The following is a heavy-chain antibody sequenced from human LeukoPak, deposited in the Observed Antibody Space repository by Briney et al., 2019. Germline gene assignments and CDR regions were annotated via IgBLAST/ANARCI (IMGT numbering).Heavy chain of an antibody. V-gene: IGHV3-21*01. CDR2: ISSSSSYI. J-gene: IGHJ4*02. Sequence: GGSLRLSCAASGFTFSSYSMNWVRQAPGKGLEWVSSISSSSSYIYYADSVKGRFTISRDNAKNSLYLQMNSLRAEDTAVYYCARDELPHGYSGYDFVYYWGQGTLVTVSS. CDR1: GFTFSSYS. D-gene: IGHD5-12*01. CDR3: ARDELPHGYSGYDFVYY.